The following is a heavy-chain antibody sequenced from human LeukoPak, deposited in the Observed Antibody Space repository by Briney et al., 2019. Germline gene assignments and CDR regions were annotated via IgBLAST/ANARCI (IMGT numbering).Heavy chain of an antibody. CDR2: INHSGKT. V-gene: IGHV4-34*01. CDR3: ARDAYDSSDYSFDY. D-gene: IGHD3-22*01. CDR1: GGSFSGYY. Sequence: PSETLSLTCAVYGGSFSGYYWSWIRQPPGKGLEWIGEINHSGKTNYNPSLKSRVTISVDKSKNQISLKLSSVTAADTAVYYCARDAYDSSDYSFDYWGQGTLVTVSS. J-gene: IGHJ4*02.